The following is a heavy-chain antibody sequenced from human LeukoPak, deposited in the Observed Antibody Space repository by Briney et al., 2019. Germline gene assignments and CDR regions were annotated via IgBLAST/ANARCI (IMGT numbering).Heavy chain of an antibody. CDR3: ARPNYDILTGYYMDV. V-gene: IGHV3-30*03. CDR1: GFTFSSYG. Sequence: PGGSLRLSCAASGFTFSSYGMHWVRQAPGKGLEWVAVISYDGSNKYYADSVKGRFTISRDNSKNTLYLQMNSLRAEDTAVYYCARPNYDILTGYYMDVWGKGTTVTVSS. J-gene: IGHJ6*03. D-gene: IGHD3-9*01. CDR2: ISYDGSNK.